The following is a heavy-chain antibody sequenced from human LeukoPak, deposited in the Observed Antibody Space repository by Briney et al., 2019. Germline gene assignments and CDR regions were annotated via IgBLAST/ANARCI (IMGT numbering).Heavy chain of an antibody. CDR1: GFSLNTSGMA. Sequence: KKSGPTLVNPTQTLTLTCTFSGFSLNTSGMAVGWIRQPPGKALEWLALIYWDDDKRYSPSLKSRLTITKDTSKNQVVLTMTNMDPVDTATYYCAHNSAAVATNYFGYWGQGSLVTVSS. V-gene: IGHV2-5*02. CDR2: IYWDDDK. J-gene: IGHJ4*02. CDR3: AHNSAAVATNYFGY. D-gene: IGHD4-23*01.